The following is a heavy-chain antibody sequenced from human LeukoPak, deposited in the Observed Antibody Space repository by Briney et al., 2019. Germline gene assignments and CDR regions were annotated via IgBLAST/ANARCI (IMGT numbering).Heavy chain of an antibody. CDR3: AKDDCSSTSCYPYYYYGMDV. V-gene: IGHV3-23*01. D-gene: IGHD2-2*01. J-gene: IGHJ6*02. Sequence: GGSLRLSCAASGFTFSSYAMSWVRQAPGKGLEWVSAISGSGGSTYYADSVKGRFTISRDNSKNTLYLQMNSLRAEDAAVYYCAKDDCSSTSCYPYYYYGMDVWGQGTTVTVSS. CDR1: GFTFSSYA. CDR2: ISGSGGST.